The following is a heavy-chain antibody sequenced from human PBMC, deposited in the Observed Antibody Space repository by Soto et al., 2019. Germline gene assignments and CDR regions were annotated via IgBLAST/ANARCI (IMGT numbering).Heavy chain of an antibody. V-gene: IGHV1-69*02. J-gene: IGHJ6*03. CDR1: GGTFSSYT. CDR2: IIPILGIA. D-gene: IGHD6-6*01. CDR3: ASDRRGSSSPYYYYYMDV. Sequence: GASVKVSCKASGGTFSSYTISWVRQAPGQGLEWMGRIIPILGIANYAQKFQGRVTITADKSTSTAYMELSSLRSEDTAVYYCASDRRGSSSPYYYYYMDVWGKGTTVTVSS.